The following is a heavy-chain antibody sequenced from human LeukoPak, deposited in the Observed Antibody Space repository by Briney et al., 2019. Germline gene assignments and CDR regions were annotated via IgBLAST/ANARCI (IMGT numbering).Heavy chain of an antibody. D-gene: IGHD3-3*01. CDR3: ARSIGYDFWSGYYRRRPFDY. J-gene: IGHJ4*02. CDR1: GYTFTSYA. CDR2: SNAGNGNT. Sequence: ASVKVSCKASGYTFTSYAMHWVRQAPGQRLEWMGWSNAGNGNTKYSQEFQGRVTITRDTSASTAYMELSSLRSEDTAVYYCARSIGYDFWSGYYRRRPFDYWGQGTLVTVSS. V-gene: IGHV1-3*02.